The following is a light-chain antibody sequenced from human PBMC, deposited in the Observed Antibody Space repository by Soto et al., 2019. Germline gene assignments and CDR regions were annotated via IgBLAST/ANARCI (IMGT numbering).Light chain of an antibody. CDR2: DGS. J-gene: IGKJ1*01. CDR1: QSISSW. CDR3: QQYDSYSWT. V-gene: IGKV1-5*01. Sequence: DLQMTQSPSTLSASVGDRVTITCRASQSISSWLAWYQQKPGTAPKLVIYDGSTLESGVPSRFSGSGSGTEFTLTISSLQPDDLASYYCQQYDSYSWTFGQGTKVDI.